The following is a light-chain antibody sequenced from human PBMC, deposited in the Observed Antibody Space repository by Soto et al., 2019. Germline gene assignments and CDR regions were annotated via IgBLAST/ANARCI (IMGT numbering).Light chain of an antibody. V-gene: IGLV1-51*01. CDR3: GTWDSSLRIYV. CDR1: SSNIANNY. Sequence: QSVLTPPPSVSAAPGPKVTISCSGSSSNIANNYVSWYQHLPGTAPQLLIFHNNKRPSGIPDRFSGSKSGTSATLGITGLQTGDEADYYCGTWDSSLRIYVFGTGTKVTVL. J-gene: IGLJ1*01. CDR2: HNN.